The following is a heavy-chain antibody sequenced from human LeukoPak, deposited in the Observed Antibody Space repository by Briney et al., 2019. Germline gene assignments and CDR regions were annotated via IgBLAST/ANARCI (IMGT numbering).Heavy chain of an antibody. V-gene: IGHV3-9*01. CDR3: AKSGIYSSSWYYFDY. CDR1: GFTFDDYA. CDR2: ISWNSGSI. D-gene: IGHD6-13*01. J-gene: IGHJ4*02. Sequence: PGRSLRLSCAASGFTFDDYAMHWVRQAPGKGLEWVSGISWNSGSIGYADSVKGRFTISRDNAKNSLYLQMNSLRAEDTALYYCAKSGIYSSSWYYFDYWGQGTLVTVSS.